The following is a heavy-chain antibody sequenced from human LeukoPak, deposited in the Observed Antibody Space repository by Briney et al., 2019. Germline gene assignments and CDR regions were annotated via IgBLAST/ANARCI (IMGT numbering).Heavy chain of an antibody. Sequence: PSETLSLTCAVYGGSFSGYYWSWIRQPPGKGLEWIGEINHSGSTNYNPSLKSRVTISVDTSKNQFSLKLSSVTAADTAVYYCARVCGGLGATSCFGAFDYWGQGTLVTVSS. CDR1: GGSFSGYY. J-gene: IGHJ4*02. CDR2: INHSGST. CDR3: ARVCGGLGATSCFGAFDY. D-gene: IGHD5-12*01. V-gene: IGHV4-34*01.